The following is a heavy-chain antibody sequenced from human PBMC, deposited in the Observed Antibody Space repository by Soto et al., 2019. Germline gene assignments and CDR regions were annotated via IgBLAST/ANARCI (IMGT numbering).Heavy chain of an antibody. V-gene: IGHV1-3*01. CDR2: INAGNGNT. CDR3: AREWVVFFGVARRYYYYYGMDV. CDR1: GYTFTSYA. Sequence: GASVKVSCKASGYTFTSYAMHWVRQAPGQRLEWMGWINAGNGNTKYSQKFQGRVTITRDTSASTAYMELSSLRSEDTAVYYCAREWVVFFGVARRYYYYYGMDVWGQGTTVTVSS. D-gene: IGHD3-3*01. J-gene: IGHJ6*02.